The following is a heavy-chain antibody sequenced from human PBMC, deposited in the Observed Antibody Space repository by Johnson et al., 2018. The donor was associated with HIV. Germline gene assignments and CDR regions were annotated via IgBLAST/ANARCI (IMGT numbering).Heavy chain of an antibody. CDR2: IYSGGSA. Sequence: VQLVESGGGVVQPGRSLRLSCVASGFTVGAKYMSWIRQAPGEGLEWVSVIYSGGSAYYAASVKGRFTISRDNSKNTLDLQMHSMRAEDTAVYYCPTGTTVPTWDWGQGTMVTVSS. CDR1: GFTVGAKY. D-gene: IGHD4-17*01. J-gene: IGHJ3*01. CDR3: PTGTTVPTWD. V-gene: IGHV3-66*02.